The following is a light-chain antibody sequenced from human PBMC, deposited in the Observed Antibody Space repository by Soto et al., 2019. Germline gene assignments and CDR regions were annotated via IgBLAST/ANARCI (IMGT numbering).Light chain of an antibody. CDR1: QSIGSW. CDR3: QQFNSYSLWT. J-gene: IGKJ1*01. Sequence: DIQMTQSPSTLSASVGDRVTITCRASQSIGSWLAWYQQKPGKAPKLLIYKASSLESGVPSRFSGSGSGTDFTLTISSLQPDDFATYYCQQFNSYSLWTFGQGTKVDIK. CDR2: KAS. V-gene: IGKV1-5*03.